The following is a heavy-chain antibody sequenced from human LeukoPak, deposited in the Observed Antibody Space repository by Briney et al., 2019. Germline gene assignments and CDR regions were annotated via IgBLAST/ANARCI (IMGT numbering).Heavy chain of an antibody. V-gene: IGHV3-21*01. Sequence: GGSLRLSCVVSGFTFSTFTMNWVRQAPGKGLEWVSCISSSSSYIYYADSVKGRFTISRDNANNSLYLQMNSLRAEDTAVYYCARDSVSPLGGHMDVWGKGTTVTISS. D-gene: IGHD4-11*01. CDR2: ISSSSSYI. J-gene: IGHJ6*03. CDR3: ARDSVSPLGGHMDV. CDR1: GFTFSTFT.